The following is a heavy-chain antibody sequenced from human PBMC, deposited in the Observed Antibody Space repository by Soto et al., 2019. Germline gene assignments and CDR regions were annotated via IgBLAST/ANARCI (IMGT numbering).Heavy chain of an antibody. Sequence: SVKVSCKASGGTFSSYAISWVRQAPGQGLEWMGGIIPIFGTANYAQKFQGRVTITADESTSTAYMELSSLRSEDTAVYYCARPTSYYDSSGYLDYWGQGTLVTVSS. V-gene: IGHV1-69*13. CDR3: ARPTSYYDSSGYLDY. CDR2: IIPIFGTA. CDR1: GGTFSSYA. J-gene: IGHJ4*02. D-gene: IGHD3-22*01.